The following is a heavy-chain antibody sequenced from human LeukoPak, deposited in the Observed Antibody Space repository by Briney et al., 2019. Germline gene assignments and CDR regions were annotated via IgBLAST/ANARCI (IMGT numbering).Heavy chain of an antibody. CDR3: ARATPAWGSGYYYRPKYFQH. J-gene: IGHJ1*01. V-gene: IGHV4-34*01. Sequence: SETLSLTCAVYGGSFSGYYWSWIRQPPGKGLEWIGEINHSGSTNYNPSLKSRVTISVDTSKNQFSLKLSSVTAADTAVYCCARATPAWGSGYYYRPKYFQHWGQGTLVTVSS. CDR1: GGSFSGYY. CDR2: INHSGST. D-gene: IGHD3-22*01.